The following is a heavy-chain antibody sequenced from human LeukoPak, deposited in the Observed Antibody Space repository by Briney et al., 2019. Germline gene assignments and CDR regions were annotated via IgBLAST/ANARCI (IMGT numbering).Heavy chain of an antibody. Sequence: SRTLSLTCTVSGGSISSGSYYWSWIRQPAGKGLEWIGRIYTSGSTNYNPSLKSRVTISVDTSKNQFSLKLSSVTAADTAVYYCARSWPHQSIFDYYYYMDVWGKGTTVTVSS. D-gene: IGHD3-3*01. V-gene: IGHV4-61*02. J-gene: IGHJ6*03. CDR3: ARSWPHQSIFDYYYYMDV. CDR1: GGSISSGSYY. CDR2: IYTSGST.